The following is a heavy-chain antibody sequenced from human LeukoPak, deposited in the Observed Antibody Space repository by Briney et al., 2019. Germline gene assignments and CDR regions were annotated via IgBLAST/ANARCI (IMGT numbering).Heavy chain of an antibody. CDR2: ISSSDSGDSTI. V-gene: IGHV3-48*03. D-gene: IGHD3-22*01. J-gene: IGHJ4*02. CDR1: GFTFSSYE. CDR3: ARSRDSSAYYFDF. Sequence: PGGSLRLSCVASGFTFSSYEMNWVRQAPGEGLEWVSYISSSDSGDSTIYYADSVKGRFTMSRDNAKNTLYLQMNSLRAEDTAVYYCARSRDSSAYYFDFWGQGTLVTVSS.